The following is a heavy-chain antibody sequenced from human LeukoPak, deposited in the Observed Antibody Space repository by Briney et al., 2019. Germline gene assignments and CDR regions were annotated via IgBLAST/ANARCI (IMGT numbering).Heavy chain of an antibody. J-gene: IGHJ4*02. CDR3: ARGYSSVGNY. CDR2: INHSGST. Sequence: EWIGEINHSGSTNYNPSLKSRVAISVDTSKNQFSLKLSSVTAADTAVYYCARGYSSVGNYWGQGTLVTVSS. V-gene: IGHV4-34*01. D-gene: IGHD3-22*01.